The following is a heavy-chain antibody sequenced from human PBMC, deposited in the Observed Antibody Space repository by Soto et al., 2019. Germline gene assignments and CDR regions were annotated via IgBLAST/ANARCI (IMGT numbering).Heavy chain of an antibody. CDR3: ARRGGSSSGYYYYAMDV. D-gene: IGHD6-6*01. CDR2: IYSNGDT. Sequence: PSETLSLTCSVSSDSMNSGGYYWSWIRQHPGKGLEWIGYIYSNGDTYYNPSLKSRVTISVDTSKNQFSLNLTSVTAADTAVYYCARRGGSSSGYYYYAMDVWGQGTTVNVSS. J-gene: IGHJ6*02. CDR1: SDSMNSGGYY. V-gene: IGHV4-31*03.